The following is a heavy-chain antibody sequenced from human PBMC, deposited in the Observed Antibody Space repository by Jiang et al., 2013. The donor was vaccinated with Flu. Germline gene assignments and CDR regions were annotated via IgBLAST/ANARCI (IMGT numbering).Heavy chain of an antibody. D-gene: IGHD3-22*01. CDR3: ARDHPPARDSSGYLYYHGMDV. J-gene: IGHJ6*02. CDR2: FYYGGST. CDR1: GGSINSYY. Sequence: GLVKPSETLSLTCTVSGGSINSYYWSWIRQPPGKGLEWIGYFYYGGSTKYNPSLESRVTISVETSKNQFSLKVSSVTAADTAVYFCARDHPPARDSSGYLYYHGMDVWGPGTTVTVSS. V-gene: IGHV4-59*01.